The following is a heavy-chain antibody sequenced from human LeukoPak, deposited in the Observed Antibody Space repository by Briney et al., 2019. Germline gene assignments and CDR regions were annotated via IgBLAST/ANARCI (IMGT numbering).Heavy chain of an antibody. Sequence: PGGSLRLSCAVSGFTFSGHSMNWVRQAPGKGLEWVSYISSSGSAIYYADSVKGRFTISRDNAKNSLYLQMNSLRAEDTALYYCAKDRLGGATYYFDYWGQGTLVTVSS. J-gene: IGHJ4*02. CDR1: GFTFSGHS. D-gene: IGHD1-26*01. V-gene: IGHV3-48*04. CDR3: AKDRLGGATYYFDY. CDR2: ISSSGSAI.